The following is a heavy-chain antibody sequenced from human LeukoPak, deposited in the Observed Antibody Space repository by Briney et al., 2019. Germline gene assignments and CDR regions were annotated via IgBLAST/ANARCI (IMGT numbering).Heavy chain of an antibody. CDR2: ISTGSLTI. J-gene: IGHJ4*02. D-gene: IGHD2-15*01. Sequence: GGSLRLSCAASGFTFSSYNMNGVRQAPGKGLEGVSLISTGSLTIYYAVSVKGRFTISRDHARNSLYLQMDRLRDEDTAVYYCARQVAATDFDFWGQGTMVTVSS. V-gene: IGHV3-48*02. CDR1: GFTFSSYN. CDR3: ARQVAATDFDF.